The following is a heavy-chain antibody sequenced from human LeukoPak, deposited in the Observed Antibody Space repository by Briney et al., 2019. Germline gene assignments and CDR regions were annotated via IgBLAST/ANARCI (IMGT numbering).Heavy chain of an antibody. V-gene: IGHV3-74*01. D-gene: IGHD2-2*01. Sequence: EPGGSLRLACAASGLTFSSYWMHWVRQAPGKGLGWVSRINSDGSSTSYADSVKGRFTISRDNAKNTLYLRMHSLRAEVTAVCSCARRYCSRTSCYYDSGGQGTLVTVSS. CDR1: GLTFSSYW. CDR3: ARRYCSRTSCYYDS. J-gene: IGHJ4*02. CDR2: INSDGSST.